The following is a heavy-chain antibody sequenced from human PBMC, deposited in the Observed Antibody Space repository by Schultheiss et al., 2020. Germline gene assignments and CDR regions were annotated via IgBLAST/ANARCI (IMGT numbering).Heavy chain of an antibody. J-gene: IGHJ4*02. CDR1: GGSISSYF. CDR2: IYYSGST. D-gene: IGHD4-17*01. Sequence: SETLSLTCTVSGGSISSYFWSWIRQPPGKGLEWIGYIYYSGSTNYNPSLKSRVTISVDTSKNQFSLKLNSVTAADTATYYCARVDYGDYSRDSWGQGTLVTVSS. CDR3: ARVDYGDYSRDS. V-gene: IGHV4-59*12.